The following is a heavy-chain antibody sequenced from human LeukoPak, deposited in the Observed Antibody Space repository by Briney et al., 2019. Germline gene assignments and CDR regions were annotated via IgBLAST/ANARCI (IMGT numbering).Heavy chain of an antibody. CDR3: AGGNFYDSSGHPYHFHY. J-gene: IGHJ4*02. D-gene: IGHD3-22*01. V-gene: IGHV4-59*01. CDR1: GVSINSYY. CDR2: IYYSET. Sequence: KPSETLSLTCTVSGVSINSYYWSWLRQPPGKGLEWIGYIYYSETNYNSSLKSRVTISEDTSKNQFSLNLTSVTAADTAVYYCAGGNFYDSSGHPYHFHYWGQGTLVIVPS.